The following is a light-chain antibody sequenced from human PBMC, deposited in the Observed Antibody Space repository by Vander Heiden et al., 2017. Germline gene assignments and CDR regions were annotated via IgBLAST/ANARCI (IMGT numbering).Light chain of an antibody. Sequence: DIVMTQSPLSLPVTPGEPASISCRSSQSLLHSNGYNYLDWYLQKPGQSPQLLIYLGSNRASGVPDRLSGSGSGTDFTLKISRVEAEDVGVYYCMQALQTPPAFGQRTKLEIK. V-gene: IGKV2-28*01. CDR2: LGS. J-gene: IGKJ2*01. CDR3: MQALQTPPA. CDR1: QSLLHSNGYNY.